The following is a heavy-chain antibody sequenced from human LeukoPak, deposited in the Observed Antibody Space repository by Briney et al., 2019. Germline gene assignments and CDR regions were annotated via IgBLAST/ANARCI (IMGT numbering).Heavy chain of an antibody. CDR3: ARRGGRRTMVRGVIIKAGLDY. D-gene: IGHD3-10*01. CDR2: INHSGST. Sequence: SETLSLTCAVYGGSFSGYYWSWIRQPPGKGLEWIGEINHSGSTNYNPSLKSRVTISVDTSKNQFSLKLSSVTAADTAVYYWARRGGRRTMVRGVIIKAGLDYWGQGTLVTVSS. CDR1: GGSFSGYY. J-gene: IGHJ4*02. V-gene: IGHV4-34*01.